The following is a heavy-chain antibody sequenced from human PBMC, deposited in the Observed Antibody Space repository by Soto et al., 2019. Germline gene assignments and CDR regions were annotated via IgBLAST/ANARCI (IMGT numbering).Heavy chain of an antibody. Sequence: SETLSLTCTVSGGTISSWYWSWIRQPPGKGLEWIGYIYYSGSTNCTPSLKSRVTISVDTSKNQFSLKLSSVTAADTAVYYCARRYGSAIDYWGQGTLVTVSS. V-gene: IGHV4-59*08. CDR1: GGTISSWY. D-gene: IGHD1-26*01. J-gene: IGHJ4*02. CDR2: IYYSGST. CDR3: ARRYGSAIDY.